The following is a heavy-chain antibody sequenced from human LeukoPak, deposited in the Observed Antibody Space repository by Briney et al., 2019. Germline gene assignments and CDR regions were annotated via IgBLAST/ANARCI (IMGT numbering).Heavy chain of an antibody. CDR3: VKDVLRLNYGYFDL. CDR2: ISGTARSA. D-gene: IGHD2-21*01. J-gene: IGHJ2*01. V-gene: IGHV3-23*01. CDR1: GFTFSDYA. Sequence: PGGSLRLSCAASGFTFSDYAMGWVRQAPGKGLEWVSGISGTARSAYYTDSVKGRFTVSRENSKKTLYLQMSSLRAEDTAVYYCVKDVLRLNYGYFDLWGSGTLVTVSS.